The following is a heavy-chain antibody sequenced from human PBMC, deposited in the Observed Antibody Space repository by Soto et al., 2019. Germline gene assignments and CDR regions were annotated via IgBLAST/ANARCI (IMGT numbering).Heavy chain of an antibody. Sequence: GGSLRLSCAASGFTFTSYAMSWVRQAPGKGLEWVSHISGTGSSTYYADSVKGRFTISRDNSKNTLYLEMNSLRGEDTAVYYCAKVSPMGYFFDFWGQGTLVTVSS. CDR1: GFTFTSYA. CDR2: ISGTGSST. CDR3: AKVSPMGYFFDF. J-gene: IGHJ4*02. V-gene: IGHV3-23*01.